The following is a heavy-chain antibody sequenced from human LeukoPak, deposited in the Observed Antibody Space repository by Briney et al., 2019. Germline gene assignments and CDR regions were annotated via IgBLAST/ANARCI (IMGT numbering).Heavy chain of an antibody. CDR1: GFTFSFYS. CDR3: ARDIGGSYSAIDY. Sequence: GGSLRLSCAGSGFTFSFYSLNWVRQAPGRGLEWVSFISGSGSDIFYADSVKGRFTISRDNAKNSMSQQMDSLRGDDTAVYYCARDIGGSYSAIDYWGQGTLVTVSS. J-gene: IGHJ4*02. D-gene: IGHD1-26*01. CDR2: ISGSGSDI. V-gene: IGHV3-21*05.